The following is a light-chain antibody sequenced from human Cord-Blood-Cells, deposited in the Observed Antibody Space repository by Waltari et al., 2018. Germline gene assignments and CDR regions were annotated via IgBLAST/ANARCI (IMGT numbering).Light chain of an antibody. Sequence: SSELTQDPAVSVALGQTVRITCQGDSLRSYYASWYPQKPGQSPVLVTYGKNNRPPGIPDRCSGASSGNTASLTITGAQAEDEADYYWNCRDSSGNHRRVFGGGTELTVL. V-gene: IGLV3-19*01. CDR1: SLRSYY. J-gene: IGLJ3*02. CDR2: GKN. CDR3: NCRDSSGNHRRV.